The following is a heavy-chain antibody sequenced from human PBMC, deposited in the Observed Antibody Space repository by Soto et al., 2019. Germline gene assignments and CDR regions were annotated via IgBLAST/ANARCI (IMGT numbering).Heavy chain of an antibody. CDR1: GFSLTNPKLG. V-gene: IGHV2-26*01. CDR2: ISSNDEE. J-gene: IGHJ6*02. Sequence: QVTLKESGPVLVKPTETLTLTCTVSGFSLTNPKLGVSWIRQPPGKPLEWLAHISSNDEESYSTSLKSRLTISKDTSKSQVVLTLTNVDHVDTATYFCARIQIPEVDSDFLVPDVVFYALDVWGQGTTVTVS. D-gene: IGHD3-3*01. CDR3: ARIQIPEVDSDFLVPDVVFYALDV.